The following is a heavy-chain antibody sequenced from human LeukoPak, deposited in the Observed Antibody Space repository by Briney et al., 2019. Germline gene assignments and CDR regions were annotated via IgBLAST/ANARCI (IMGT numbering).Heavy chain of an antibody. CDR2: IYPGDSDV. Sequence: GESLKISCKVSGYSFTTYWIALVRQMPGKGLELMGIIYPGDSDVKYSPSFQGHVTISADKSINSADLQWRSLQASDAATYYCARLDSSGYRFWGQGTLVTVSS. CDR1: GYSFTTYW. CDR3: ARLDSSGYRF. J-gene: IGHJ4*02. D-gene: IGHD6-19*01. V-gene: IGHV5-51*01.